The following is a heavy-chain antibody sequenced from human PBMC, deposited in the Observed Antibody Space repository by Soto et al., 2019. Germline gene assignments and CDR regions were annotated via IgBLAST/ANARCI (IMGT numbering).Heavy chain of an antibody. CDR3: ASRTSRRYNCWLSPYDS. V-gene: IGHV4-39*01. J-gene: IGHJ5*02. Sequence: SDTLSLTCTVSGVSISSSSYYWGLIRQPPGKGLEWIGSIYYSGSTYYNPSLKSRVTISVDTSKNQFSLKLSSVTAADTAVYYCASRTSRRYNCWLSPYDSWGRGTLIIVSS. CDR1: GVSISSSSYY. D-gene: IGHD5-12*01. CDR2: IYYSGST.